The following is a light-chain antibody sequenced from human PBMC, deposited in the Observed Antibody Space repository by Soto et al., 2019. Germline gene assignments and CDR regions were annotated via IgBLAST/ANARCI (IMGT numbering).Light chain of an antibody. CDR1: QSVRTN. CDR2: GAS. V-gene: IGKV3-15*01. Sequence: EIVMTQSPATLSLSPGERVTLSCRASQSVRTNLAWYQQKPGQAPRLLIYGASTRATGIPARFSGSGSGTEFTLTISSLQSEDFVVYYCQHYNNWPSWTFGQGTKVEIK. J-gene: IGKJ1*01. CDR3: QHYNNWPSWT.